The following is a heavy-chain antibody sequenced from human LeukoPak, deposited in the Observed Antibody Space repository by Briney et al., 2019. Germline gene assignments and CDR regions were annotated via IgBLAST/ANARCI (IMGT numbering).Heavy chain of an antibody. D-gene: IGHD3-10*01. CDR1: GLTFSSYS. CDR2: ISSSSSYI. CDR3: ARVARVRGVPAYMDV. Sequence: AGGSLRLSCAASGLTFSSYSMNWVRQAPGKGLEWVSSISSSSSYIYYADSVKGRFTISRDNAKNSLYLQMNSLRAEDTAVYYCARVARVRGVPAYMDVWGQGTTVTVSS. J-gene: IGHJ6*02. V-gene: IGHV3-21*01.